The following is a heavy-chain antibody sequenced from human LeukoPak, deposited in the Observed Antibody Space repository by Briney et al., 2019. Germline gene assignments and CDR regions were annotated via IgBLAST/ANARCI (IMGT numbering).Heavy chain of an antibody. V-gene: IGHV3-21*04. CDR3: TRKTPGRTPFDY. J-gene: IGHJ4*02. CDR2: ISSSSSYI. CDR1: GFTFSSYS. Sequence: GGSLRLSCAASGFTFSSYSMNWVRQAPGKGLEWVSSISSSSSYIYCADSVRGRFTISRDNSKNTLYLQMDSLRAEDTAIYYCTRKTPGRTPFDYWGQGILVTVSS. D-gene: IGHD2-15*01.